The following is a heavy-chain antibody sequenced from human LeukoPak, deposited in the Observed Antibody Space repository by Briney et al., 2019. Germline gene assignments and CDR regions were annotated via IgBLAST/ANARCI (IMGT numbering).Heavy chain of an antibody. J-gene: IGHJ4*02. CDR1: GGSISSYY. V-gene: IGHV4-59*01. Sequence: SATLSLSCTVSGGSISSYYWSWIRQPPGKGLEWIGYIYYSGSTNYKPSLQSRVTISVDTSKNQFSLKLSSVTAADTAVYYCARGGAVTTDLDDWGQGTLVTVSA. CDR2: IYYSGST. CDR3: ARGGAVTTDLDD. D-gene: IGHD4-17*01.